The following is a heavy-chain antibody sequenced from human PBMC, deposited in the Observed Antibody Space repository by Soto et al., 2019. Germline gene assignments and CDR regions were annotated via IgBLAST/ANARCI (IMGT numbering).Heavy chain of an antibody. CDR3: ARVPDR. Sequence: SETLSLTCAVSGGSISSGGYSWSWIRQPPGKGLEWIGYIYHSGSTYYNPSLKSRVTISVDGSKNQFSLKLSTVTAADTAVYYCARVPDRWGQGTLVTVSS. D-gene: IGHD2-2*01. CDR1: GGSISSGGYS. CDR2: IYHSGST. V-gene: IGHV4-30-2*01. J-gene: IGHJ5*02.